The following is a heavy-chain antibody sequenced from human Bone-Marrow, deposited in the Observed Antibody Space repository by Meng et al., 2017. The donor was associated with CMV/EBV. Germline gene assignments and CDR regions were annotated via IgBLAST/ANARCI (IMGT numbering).Heavy chain of an antibody. CDR1: GGSFSGYY. CDR3: ARCGLYYYDSSGYSGFDY. CDR2: INQSGST. D-gene: IGHD3-22*01. Sequence: SQTLSLTCAVYGGSFSGYYWTWIRQPPGKGLEWIGVINQSGSTKYNPSLKSRVTISVDTSKNQFSLKLSSVTAADTAVYYCARCGLYYYDSSGYSGFDYWGQGTLVTVSS. V-gene: IGHV4-34*01. J-gene: IGHJ4*02.